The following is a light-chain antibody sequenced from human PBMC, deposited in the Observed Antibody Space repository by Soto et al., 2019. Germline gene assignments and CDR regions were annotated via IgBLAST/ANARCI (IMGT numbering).Light chain of an antibody. CDR3: SSYTDSSNYV. CDR2: QVT. V-gene: IGLV2-14*01. Sequence: SVLTQPASVSGSPGHSITISCTGTSIDLAIYNYVSWYQQQPGKAPKLMIYQVTNRPSGVSNRFSGSRSGNTASLTISGLQAEDEADYYCSSYTDSSNYVFGTGTKVTVL. CDR1: SIDLAIYNY. J-gene: IGLJ1*01.